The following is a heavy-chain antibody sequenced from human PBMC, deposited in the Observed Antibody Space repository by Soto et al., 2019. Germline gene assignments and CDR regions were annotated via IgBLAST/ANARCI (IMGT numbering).Heavy chain of an antibody. V-gene: IGHV3-23*01. CDR1: GFTFSSYA. J-gene: IGHJ6*02. CDR2: FRGSGSGT. Sequence: PGGSLRLSCAASGFTFSSYAMSWVRQAPGKGLEWVSAFRGSGSGTYYADSVKGRLTISRDNSKNTLYLQMNSLRAEDTAVYYCAKSFGVVIIPAYYYGMDVWGQGTTVTVSS. CDR3: AKSFGVVIIPAYYYGMDV. D-gene: IGHD3-3*01.